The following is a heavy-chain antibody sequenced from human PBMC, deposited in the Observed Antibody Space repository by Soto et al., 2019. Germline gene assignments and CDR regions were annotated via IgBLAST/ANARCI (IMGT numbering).Heavy chain of an antibody. D-gene: IGHD1-26*01. CDR1: GFAFSIYW. CDR3: ATESWYRWDS. Sequence: GGSLRLSCAASGFAFSIYWMTWVRQAPGKGLEWVATIHKDGTEKDYVDSVKGRFTVSRDNAKNSLYLQMDSLRDEDTAMYYCATESWYRWDSWGQGTLVTVSS. J-gene: IGHJ5*01. V-gene: IGHV3-7*01. CDR2: IHKDGTEK.